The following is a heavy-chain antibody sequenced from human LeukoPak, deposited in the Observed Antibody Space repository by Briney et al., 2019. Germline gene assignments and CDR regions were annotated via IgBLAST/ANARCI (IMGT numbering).Heavy chain of an antibody. Sequence: ASVKVSCKTSGFSFTSYYFHWVRQAPGQGLEWMGMINPSGGFTSYAQKFQGRVAMTRDKSTSTIYIDLSSLRSDDTAVYYCARPHCGGDCYHFDYWGQGTLVTVSS. CDR1: GFSFTSYY. CDR3: ARPHCGGDCYHFDY. D-gene: IGHD2-21*02. J-gene: IGHJ4*02. CDR2: INPSGGFT. V-gene: IGHV1-46*01.